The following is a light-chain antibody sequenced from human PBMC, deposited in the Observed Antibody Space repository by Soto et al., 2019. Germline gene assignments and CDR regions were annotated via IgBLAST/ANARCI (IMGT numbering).Light chain of an antibody. V-gene: IGKV3-15*01. CDR2: DAS. Sequence: ERVMTQSPATLSVSPGQRATLSCRASQSVSNNLAWYQQKPGQAPRLLIYDASTRATGIPARFSGSGSGTEFTITISSLQSEDFAVYYCQQYNNGLWTFGQGTKVEIK. CDR1: QSVSNN. CDR3: QQYNNGLWT. J-gene: IGKJ1*01.